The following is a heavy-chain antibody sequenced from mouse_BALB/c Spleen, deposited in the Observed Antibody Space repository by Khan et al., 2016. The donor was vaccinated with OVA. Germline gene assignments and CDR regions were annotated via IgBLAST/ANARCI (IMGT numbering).Heavy chain of an antibody. J-gene: IGHJ3*01. CDR3: ARLAYYYDSEGFAY. D-gene: IGHD1-1*01. CDR1: GFTFSTYG. V-gene: IGHV5-6*02. Sequence: EVMLVESGGDLVKPGGSLKLSCAASGFTFSTYGMSWVRQTPDKRLEWVATISTGGSYTYYPDSVQGRFTISRDNAKNTLYLQMSSLKSEDTAMFYCARLAYYYDSEGFAYWGQGTLVTVSA. CDR2: ISTGGSYT.